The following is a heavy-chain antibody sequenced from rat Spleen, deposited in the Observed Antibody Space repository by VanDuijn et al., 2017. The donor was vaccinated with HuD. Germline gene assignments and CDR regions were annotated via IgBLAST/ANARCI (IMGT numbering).Heavy chain of an antibody. J-gene: IGHJ3*01. CDR3: TGYDGTYYHYPTWFAY. Sequence: QVQLKESGPGLVQPSQTLSLTCTVSGFSLISNSVHWVRHPPGKGLEWMGGIRHDGTTDYNSALKSRLRINRDTSKSPVFLKSNGLETDDTAIYFCTGYDGTYYHYPTWFAYWGQGTLVTVSS. V-gene: IGHV2-1*01. D-gene: IGHD1-12*02. CDR1: GFSLISNS. CDR2: IRHDGTT.